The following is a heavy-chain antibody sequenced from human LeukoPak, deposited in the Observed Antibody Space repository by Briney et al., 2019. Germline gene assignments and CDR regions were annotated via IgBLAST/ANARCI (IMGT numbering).Heavy chain of an antibody. Sequence: GASVKVSCKASGYTFTSYGISWVQQAPGQGLEWMGWISAYNGNTNYAQKLQGRVTMTTDTSTSTAYMELRSLRSDDTAVYYCARDRYYYDSSGYYHLDYWGQGTLVTVSS. CDR3: ARDRYYYDSSGYYHLDY. V-gene: IGHV1-18*01. CDR2: ISAYNGNT. CDR1: GYTFTSYG. D-gene: IGHD3-22*01. J-gene: IGHJ4*02.